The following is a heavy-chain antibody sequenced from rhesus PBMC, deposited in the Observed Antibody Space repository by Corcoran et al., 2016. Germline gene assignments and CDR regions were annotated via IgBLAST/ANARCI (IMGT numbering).Heavy chain of an antibody. J-gene: IGHJ4*01. D-gene: IGHD3-28*01. Sequence: QLQLQESGPGLVKPSETLSLTCAVSGGAISSYWWSWIRQPPGKGLEWIGEINGNSGSTNYNPSLKSRVTISKDASKNQFSLKLSSVTAADTAVYYCARFKEVITNSNDYWGQGVLVTVSS. CDR3: ARFKEVITNSNDY. V-gene: IGHV4-80*01. CDR2: INGNSGST. CDR1: GGAISSYW.